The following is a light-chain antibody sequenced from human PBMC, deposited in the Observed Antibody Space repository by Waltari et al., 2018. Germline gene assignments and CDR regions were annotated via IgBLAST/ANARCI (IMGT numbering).Light chain of an antibody. V-gene: IGKV3-11*01. CDR2: DAS. CDR3: QQRSNWPNRSIT. Sequence: EIVLTQSPATLSLSPGERATLSCRASQSVSSYLAWYQQKPGQAPRLLIYDASNRATGIPARFSGSGSGTDFTLTISILEPEDFAVYYCQQRSNWPNRSITFGQGTRLEIK. CDR1: QSVSSY. J-gene: IGKJ5*01.